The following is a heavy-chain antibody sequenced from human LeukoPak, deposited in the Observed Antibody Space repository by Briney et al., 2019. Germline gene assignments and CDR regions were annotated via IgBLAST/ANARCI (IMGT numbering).Heavy chain of an antibody. CDR2: ISSNGGNT. CDR3: ARGTGGYYARHAFDI. CDR1: GFTFSSYA. V-gene: IGHV3-64*01. Sequence: GGSLRLSCAASGFTFSSYAMHWVRQAPGKGLEYVSAISSNGGNTYYANSVKGRFTISRDNSKNTLYLQMGSLRAEDMAVYYCARGTGGYYARHAFDIWGQGTMVTVSS. D-gene: IGHD3-22*01. J-gene: IGHJ3*02.